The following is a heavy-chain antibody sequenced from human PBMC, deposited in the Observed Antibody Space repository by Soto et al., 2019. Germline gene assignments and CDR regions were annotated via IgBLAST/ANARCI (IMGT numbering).Heavy chain of an antibody. V-gene: IGHV5-51*01. CDR1: GYNFPNYW. CDR3: ARLDCSGGSCYLGYYYYGMDV. D-gene: IGHD2-15*01. J-gene: IGHJ6*02. CDR2: IYPGDSDT. Sequence: GESLKISCKASGYNFPNYWIGWVRQMPGKGLEWMGIIYPGDSDTRYSPSFQGQVTISADKPISIAYLQWSSLKASDTAMYYCARLDCSGGSCYLGYYYYGMDVWGQGTSVIGSS.